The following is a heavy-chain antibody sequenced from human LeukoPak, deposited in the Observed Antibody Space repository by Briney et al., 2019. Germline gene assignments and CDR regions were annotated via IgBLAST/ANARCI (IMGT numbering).Heavy chain of an antibody. Sequence: GGSLRLSCAASGFTFSDYYMSWIRQAPGKGPEWVSYISSSSGYTNYADSVKGRFTISRDNAKNSLYLQMNSLRAEDTAVYYCARGEGSSGWYGVDYWGQGTLVTVSS. CDR2: ISSSSGYT. CDR1: GFTFSDYY. J-gene: IGHJ4*02. CDR3: ARGEGSSGWYGVDY. D-gene: IGHD6-19*01. V-gene: IGHV3-11*06.